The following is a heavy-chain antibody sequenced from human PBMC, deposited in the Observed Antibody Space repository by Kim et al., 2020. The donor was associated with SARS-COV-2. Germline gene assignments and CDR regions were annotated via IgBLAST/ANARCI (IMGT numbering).Heavy chain of an antibody. CDR2: ISSSSSTI. V-gene: IGHV3-48*02. D-gene: IGHD3-22*01. Sequence: GGSLRLSCAASGFTFSSYSMNWVRQAPGKGLEWVSYISSSSSTIYYADSVKGRFTISRDNAKNSLYLQMNSLRDEDTAVYYCARRGNYYDSSGSFDYWGQGTLVTVSS. J-gene: IGHJ4*02. CDR1: GFTFSSYS. CDR3: ARRGNYYDSSGSFDY.